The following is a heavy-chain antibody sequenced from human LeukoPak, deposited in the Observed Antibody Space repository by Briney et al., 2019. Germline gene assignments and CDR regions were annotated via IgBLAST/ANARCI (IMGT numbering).Heavy chain of an antibody. V-gene: IGHV4-39*01. D-gene: IGHD4-23*01. J-gene: IGHJ4*02. CDR2: IYYSGST. Sequence: SETLSLTCTVSGGSISGSSYYRGWIRQPPGKGLEWIGSIYYSGSTYYNPSLKSRVTISVDTSKNQFSLKLSSVTAADTAVYYCARQSYGGNPYFDYWGQGTLVTVSS. CDR1: GGSISGSSYY. CDR3: ARQSYGGNPYFDY.